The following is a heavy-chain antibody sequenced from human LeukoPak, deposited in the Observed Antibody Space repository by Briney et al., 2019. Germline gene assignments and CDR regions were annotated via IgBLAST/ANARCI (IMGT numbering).Heavy chain of an antibody. V-gene: IGHV5-10-1*01. CDR3: ARLRSGMVRGETLQHAFDT. J-gene: IGHJ3*02. Sequence: GEPLQISCQGSGSTFTSYWISWVRQLPGKGLEWMGRFDASDSYTNYSPSFQGHVTISADKSISTAYLQWSSLKASDTAMYYCARLRSGMVRGETLQHAFDTGGQGTMVTVS. D-gene: IGHD3-10*01. CDR2: FDASDSYT. CDR1: GSTFTSYW.